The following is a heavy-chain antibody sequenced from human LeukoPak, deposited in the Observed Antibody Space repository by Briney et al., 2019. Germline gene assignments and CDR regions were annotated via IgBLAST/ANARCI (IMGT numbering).Heavy chain of an antibody. CDR2: MCFSGST. D-gene: IGHD2-2*01. J-gene: IGHJ4*02. V-gene: IGHV4-59*01. Sequence: SETLSLTCIVSGASISSDYWSWVRQPPGKGLEGRGDMCFSGSTNDNPSLRSRGTMSVDTSKNQCSRNLRPVTAADTAVYYCARPTRYPRTYSSSTSCPDQRYFDYWGQGTLVTVSS. CDR3: ARPTRYPRTYSSSTSCPDQRYFDY. CDR1: GASISSDY.